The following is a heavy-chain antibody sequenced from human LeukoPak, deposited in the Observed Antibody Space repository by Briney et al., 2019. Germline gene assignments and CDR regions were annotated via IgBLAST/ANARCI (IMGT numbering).Heavy chain of an antibody. D-gene: IGHD3-10*01. J-gene: IGHJ4*02. CDR2: VKQDGSEK. Sequence: GGSLRLSCAASGFTFSNDWMNWVRQAPGKGLEWVANVKQDGSEKYYVGSVKGRFTFSRDNAKNSLYLEMNSLRAEDTAVYYCATDYYGYFDHWGQGALVTVSS. V-gene: IGHV3-7*03. CDR1: GFTFSNDW. CDR3: ATDYYGYFDH.